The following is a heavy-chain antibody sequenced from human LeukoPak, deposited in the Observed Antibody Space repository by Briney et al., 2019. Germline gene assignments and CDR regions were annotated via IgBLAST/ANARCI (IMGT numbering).Heavy chain of an antibody. J-gene: IGHJ6*03. Sequence: GGSLRLSCAASGFTFSSYAMHWVRQAPGKGLEWEAVISYDGSNKYYADSVKGRFTISTDNSKNTLYLQMNSLRAEDTAVYYCARDVTWGTYYYGSGSYPYYYYMDVWGKGTTVTVSS. CDR2: ISYDGSNK. CDR3: ARDVTWGTYYYGSGSYPYYYYMDV. CDR1: GFTFSSYA. D-gene: IGHD3-10*01. V-gene: IGHV3-30*01.